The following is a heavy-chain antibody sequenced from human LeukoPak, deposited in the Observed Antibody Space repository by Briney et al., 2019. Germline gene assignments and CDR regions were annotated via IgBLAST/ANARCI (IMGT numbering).Heavy chain of an antibody. V-gene: IGHV3-30*18. Sequence: GGSLRLSCAASGFTFSSYGMHWVRQAPGKGLEWVAVISYDGSNKYYADSVKGRFTISRDNSKNTLYLQMNSLRAEDTAVYYCAKVTYYGSGSYSNSYGMDVWGQGTTVTVSS. CDR3: AKVTYYGSGSYSNSYGMDV. CDR1: GFTFSSYG. CDR2: ISYDGSNK. J-gene: IGHJ6*02. D-gene: IGHD3-10*01.